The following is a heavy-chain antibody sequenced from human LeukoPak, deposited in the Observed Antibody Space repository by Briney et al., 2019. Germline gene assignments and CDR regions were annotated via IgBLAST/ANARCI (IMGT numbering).Heavy chain of an antibody. CDR1: GYTFTSYD. Sequence: SVKVSCKASGYTFTSYDINWVRQAPGQGLEWMGRIIPIFGTANYAQKFQGRVTFTTDESTSTAYMELSSLRSEDTAVYYCARDGYYGSGSATLYYYYMDVWGKGTTVTVSS. CDR2: IIPIFGTA. V-gene: IGHV1-69*05. D-gene: IGHD3-10*01. J-gene: IGHJ6*03. CDR3: ARDGYYGSGSATLYYYYMDV.